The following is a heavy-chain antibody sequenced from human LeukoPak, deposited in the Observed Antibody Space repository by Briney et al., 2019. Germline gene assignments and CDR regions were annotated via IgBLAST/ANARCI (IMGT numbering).Heavy chain of an antibody. CDR2: ISGSGGTT. CDR1: GFTFTSYA. V-gene: IGHV3-23*01. J-gene: IGHJ4*02. CDR3: AKDRSLDGGDSGGYFDY. D-gene: IGHD4-23*01. Sequence: PGGSLRLSCAASGFTFTSYAMSWVRQAPGKGLECVSVISGSGGTTYYAGSVKGRFTISRDNSKNALYLQMNSLRAEDTAVYYCAKDRSLDGGDSGGYFDYWGRGTLVSVSS.